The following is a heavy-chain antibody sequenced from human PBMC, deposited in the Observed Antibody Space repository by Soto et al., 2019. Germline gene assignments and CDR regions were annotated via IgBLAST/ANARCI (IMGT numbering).Heavy chain of an antibody. Sequence: QITLKESGPTLVKATQTLTLTCTFSGFSLSTSGVGVGWIRQPPGKALEWLALIYWDDDKRYSPSLKSRLTITKDTSKNQVVLTMTNMDPVDTANYYCAHSHYCSGGSCYSNWFDPWGQGTLVTVSS. D-gene: IGHD2-15*01. CDR2: IYWDDDK. J-gene: IGHJ5*02. CDR1: GFSLSTSGVG. V-gene: IGHV2-5*02. CDR3: AHSHYCSGGSCYSNWFDP.